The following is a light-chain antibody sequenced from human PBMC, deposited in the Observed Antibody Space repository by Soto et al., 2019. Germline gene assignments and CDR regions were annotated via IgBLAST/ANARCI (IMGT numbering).Light chain of an antibody. Sequence: DIQMTQFPSSFSASLEDRVTITCRASQSISSYLNWYQQKPGKAPKLLIYAASSLQSGVPSRFSGSGSGTDFTLTISSLQPEDFATYYCQQSYSTPWTFGQGTKVDIK. J-gene: IGKJ1*01. CDR3: QQSYSTPWT. V-gene: IGKV1-39*01. CDR1: QSISSY. CDR2: AAS.